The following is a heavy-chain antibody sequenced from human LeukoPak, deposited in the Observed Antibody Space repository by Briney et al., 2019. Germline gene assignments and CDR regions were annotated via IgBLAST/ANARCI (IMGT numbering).Heavy chain of an antibody. CDR1: GFTFSSHG. V-gene: IGHV3-30*18. CDR3: AKIAFSGSYYGGFDY. D-gene: IGHD1-26*01. CDR2: ISYDGNNK. Sequence: GGSLRLSCAASGFTFSSHGMHWVRQAPGRGLEWVAVISYDGNNKYYADSVKGRFTISRDNSKSTLYLQVNSLRAENTAVYYCAKIAFSGSYYGGFDYWGQGTLVTVSS. J-gene: IGHJ4*02.